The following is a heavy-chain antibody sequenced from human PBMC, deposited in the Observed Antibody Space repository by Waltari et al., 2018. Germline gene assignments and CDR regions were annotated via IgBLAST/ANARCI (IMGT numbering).Heavy chain of an antibody. Sequence: EVQLVESGGGLVQPGGSLRLSCAASGFTFSSSWLSWVRQAPGKGLEWVANIKQDGSEKYYVDSVKGRFTISRDNAKNSLYRQMNSLRAEDTAVYYCARDYGDYRYAFDIWGQGTMVTVSS. D-gene: IGHD4-17*01. CDR1: GFTFSSSW. V-gene: IGHV3-7*01. CDR3: ARDYGDYRYAFDI. J-gene: IGHJ3*02. CDR2: IKQDGSEK.